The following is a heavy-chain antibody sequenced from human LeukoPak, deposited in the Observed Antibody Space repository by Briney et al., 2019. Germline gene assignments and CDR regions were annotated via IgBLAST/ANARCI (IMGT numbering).Heavy chain of an antibody. CDR1: GGTFSSYA. V-gene: IGHV1-69*13. Sequence: SVKVSCKASGGTFSSYAISWVRQAPGQGLEWMGGIIPIFGTANYAQKFQGRVTITADESTSTAYMELSSLRSEDTAVYYCARGRRDYYDSSGYYYHNAFDIWGQGTMVTVSS. CDR3: ARGRRDYYDSSGYYYHNAFDI. CDR2: IIPIFGTA. D-gene: IGHD3-22*01. J-gene: IGHJ3*02.